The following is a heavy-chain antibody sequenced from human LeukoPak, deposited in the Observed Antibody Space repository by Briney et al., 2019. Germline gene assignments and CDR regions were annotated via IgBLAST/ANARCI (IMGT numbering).Heavy chain of an antibody. CDR3: VKGTQMIRPVTYFDY. CDR1: GFTFDDYA. Sequence: GGSLRLSCVASGFTFDDYAMYWVRQAPGKGLEWVSGISWNSGSIGYADSVKGRFTISRDNAKNSLYLQMSSLGPEDTALYYCVKGTQMIRPVTYFDYWGQGTLVTVSS. CDR2: ISWNSGSI. V-gene: IGHV3-9*01. D-gene: IGHD3-16*01. J-gene: IGHJ4*02.